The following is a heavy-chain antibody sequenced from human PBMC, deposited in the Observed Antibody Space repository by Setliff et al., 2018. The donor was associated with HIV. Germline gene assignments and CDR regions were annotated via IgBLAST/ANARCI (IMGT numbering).Heavy chain of an antibody. Sequence: GGSLRLSCGASGFTFSTHAMHWVRQAPGKALEWVAYIWYDGSNKYYADSVKGRFAISRDNSKNTLYLQMDSLRAADTALYYCTSDPPASGWTLAYWGQGALVTVSS. V-gene: IGHV3-33*01. D-gene: IGHD6-19*01. CDR3: TSDPPASGWTLAY. J-gene: IGHJ4*02. CDR1: GFTFSTHA. CDR2: IWYDGSNK.